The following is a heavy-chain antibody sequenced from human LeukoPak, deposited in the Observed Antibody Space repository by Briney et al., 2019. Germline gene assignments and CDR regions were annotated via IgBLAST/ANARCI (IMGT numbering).Heavy chain of an antibody. J-gene: IGHJ4*02. D-gene: IGHD6-19*01. Sequence: GGSLRLSCAVFGFTVSGNYMSWVRQAPRKGLEWVSAIYTDGNTHYAGSVKGRFTISRDSFKNTLYLQMNSLRAEDTAVYYCARSEQWLVHTNWGQGTLVTVSS. CDR2: IYTDGNT. V-gene: IGHV3-66*01. CDR1: GFTVSGNY. CDR3: ARSEQWLVHTN.